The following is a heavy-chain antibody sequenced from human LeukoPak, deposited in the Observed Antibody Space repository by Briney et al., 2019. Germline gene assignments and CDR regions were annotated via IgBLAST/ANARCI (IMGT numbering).Heavy chain of an antibody. CDR2: ISPSSSRI. CDR3: ARMNYVSSGWGAPFDD. J-gene: IGHJ4*02. D-gene: IGHD1-7*01. V-gene: IGHV3-48*04. CDR1: GFTFSSYN. Sequence: SGGSLRLSCAASGFTFSSYNMNWVRQAPGKGLEWVSYISPSSSRIDYAASVRGRFTISRDNAKSSLYLQMNSLSTDDTAVYYRARMNYVSSGWGAPFDDWGQGTLVTVSS.